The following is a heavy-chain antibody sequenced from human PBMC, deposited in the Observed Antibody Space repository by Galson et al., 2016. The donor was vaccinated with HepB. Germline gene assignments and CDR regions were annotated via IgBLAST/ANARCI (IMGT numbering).Heavy chain of an antibody. V-gene: IGHV4-61*08. Sequence: LVKPTQTLTLTCSFSGFPLNTRGVGVVWIRQPPGKGLEWIGYIYYSGSTNYNPSLKSRVTISVDTSKNQFSLKLSSVTAADTAVYYCARDGYSCGEFDYWGQGTLVTVSS. D-gene: IGHD5-18*01. CDR1: GFPLNTRGVG. J-gene: IGHJ4*02. CDR3: ARDGYSCGEFDY. CDR2: IYYSGST.